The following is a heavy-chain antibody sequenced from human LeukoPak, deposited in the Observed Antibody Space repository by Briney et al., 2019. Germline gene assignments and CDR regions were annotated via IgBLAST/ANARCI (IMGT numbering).Heavy chain of an antibody. Sequence: GALVKVSCKASGYTFTSYYMHWVRQAPGQGLEWMGIIKPNGGSTSYAQKFQGRVTMTRDMSTSTVYMELGSLRSEDTAVYYCAGDGSGSYYRPYYYYGMDVWGQGTTVTVSS. D-gene: IGHD3-10*01. CDR1: GYTFTSYY. J-gene: IGHJ6*02. CDR3: AGDGSGSYYRPYYYYGMDV. V-gene: IGHV1-46*01. CDR2: IKPNGGST.